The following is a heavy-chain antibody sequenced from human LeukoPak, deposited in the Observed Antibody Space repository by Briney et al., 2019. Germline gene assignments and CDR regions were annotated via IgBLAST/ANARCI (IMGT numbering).Heavy chain of an antibody. D-gene: IGHD3-10*01. J-gene: IGHJ1*01. CDR1: GFTFSSYG. CDR3: AKEGEYYYGSGSLGYFQH. V-gene: IGHV3-30*18. CDR2: VSYDGRNN. Sequence: GRSLRLSCAASGFTFSSYGMHWVRQAPGKGLEWVAVVSYDGRNNYYGDSVKGRFTISRDNSKNTLYLQMNSLRAEDTAVYYCAKEGEYYYGSGSLGYFQHWGQGTLVTVSS.